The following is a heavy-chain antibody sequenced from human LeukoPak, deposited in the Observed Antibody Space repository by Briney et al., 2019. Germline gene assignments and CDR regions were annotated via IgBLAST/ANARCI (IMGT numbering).Heavy chain of an antibody. Sequence: GGSLRLSCAASGFTFNSYWMSWVRQAPGKGLEWVANIKQDGSEKYYADSVKGRFTISRDNAKNSLYLQMNSLRAEDTAVYYCASVREWQLQNAPFDHWGQGTLVTVSS. CDR1: GFTFNSYW. V-gene: IGHV3-7*01. J-gene: IGHJ5*02. CDR2: IKQDGSEK. D-gene: IGHD2-15*01. CDR3: ASVREWQLQNAPFDH.